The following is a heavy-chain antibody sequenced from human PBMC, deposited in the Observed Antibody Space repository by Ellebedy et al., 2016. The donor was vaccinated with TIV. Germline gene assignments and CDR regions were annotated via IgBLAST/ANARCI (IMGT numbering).Heavy chain of an antibody. V-gene: IGHV3-11*01. D-gene: IGHD6-13*01. CDR2: ISYSGDLI. Sequence: PGGSLRLSCAASGFTFSGYYMSWFRQAPGKGPEWVSYISYSGDLIYYADSVKGRFTTSRDNAGNSVYLQMNSLRAEDTAVYYCARLGVIAAAGASDSWGQGTLVIVSS. J-gene: IGHJ4*02. CDR3: ARLGVIAAAGASDS. CDR1: GFTFSGYY.